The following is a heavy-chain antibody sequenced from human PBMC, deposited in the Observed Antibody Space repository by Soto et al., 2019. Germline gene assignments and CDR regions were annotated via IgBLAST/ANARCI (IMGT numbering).Heavy chain of an antibody. CDR3: ARDPTPVGGDPRTGMDV. CDR2: IIPIFGTA. CDR1: GFTFSSYG. J-gene: IGHJ6*02. D-gene: IGHD2-21*02. V-gene: IGHV1-69*06. Sequence: GGSLRLSCAASGFTFSSYGMHGVRQAPGKGLEWMGGIIPIFGTANYAQKFQGRVTITADKSTSTAYMELSSLRSEDTAVYYCARDPTPVGGDPRTGMDVWGQGTTVTVSS.